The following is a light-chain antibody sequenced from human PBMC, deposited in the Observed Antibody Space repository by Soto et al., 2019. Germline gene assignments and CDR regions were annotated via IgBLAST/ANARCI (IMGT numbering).Light chain of an antibody. J-gene: IGLJ2*01. V-gene: IGLV1-47*02. CDR1: SSNIGNNN. CDR3: AAWDDNLRGYWV. Sequence: QSVLTQPPSASATPGQRVTISCSGSSSNIGNNNAYWYQHLPGTAPKLLIYTDNQRPSGVPDRFSGSKSGTSASLAISGLRSEDEADYFCAAWDDNLRGYWVFGGGTKLTVL. CDR2: TDN.